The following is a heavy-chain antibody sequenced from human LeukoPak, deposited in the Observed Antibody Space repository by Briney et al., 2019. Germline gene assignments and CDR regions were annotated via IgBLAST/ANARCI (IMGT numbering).Heavy chain of an antibody. Sequence: GGSLRLSCAASGFSASDYFMAWVRQAPGKGLQWVSHIERGGVTEDADSVKGRFTVSRDTSRNILYLQMSSLRADDTAMYYCARGRASTTIFDYWGREPWSPSPQ. CDR2: IERGGVT. V-gene: IGHV3-53*01. J-gene: IGHJ4*02. CDR1: GFSASDYF. CDR3: ARGRASTTIFDY. D-gene: IGHD5-12*01.